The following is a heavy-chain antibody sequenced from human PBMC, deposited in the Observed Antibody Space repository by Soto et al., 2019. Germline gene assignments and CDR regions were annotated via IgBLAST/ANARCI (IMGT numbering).Heavy chain of an antibody. Sequence: QVQLVQSGAEVKKPGASVKISCKASGYTFTSYYMHWVRQAPGQGLEWMGIINPSGGSTSYAQKLQGRDTVAGEPSTDKISRDGGSRRFEARAVYSGGGAGGKRGQRPSFDQRGRETLAPVPS. CDR3: GGAGGKRGQRPSFDQ. J-gene: IGHJ4*02. CDR2: INPSGGST. CDR1: GYTFTSYY. V-gene: IGHV1-46*04. D-gene: IGHD3-16*01.